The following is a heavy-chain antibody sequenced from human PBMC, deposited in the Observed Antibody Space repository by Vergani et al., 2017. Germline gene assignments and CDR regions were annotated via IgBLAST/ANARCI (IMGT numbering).Heavy chain of an antibody. Sequence: QVQLQESGPGLVKPSATLSLTCTVSNDSVSNTFYYWGWIRQTPGKGLEWIGSIYYSGSTYYNPSLESRVTMSVDTSKSQFSLKLSSVTAADTAVYYCARVRRDDSSGYYYYYGMDVWGQGTTVTVSS. CDR3: ARVRRDDSSGYYYYYGMDV. CDR1: NDSVSNTFYY. CDR2: IYYSGST. V-gene: IGHV4-39*01. J-gene: IGHJ6*02. D-gene: IGHD3-22*01.